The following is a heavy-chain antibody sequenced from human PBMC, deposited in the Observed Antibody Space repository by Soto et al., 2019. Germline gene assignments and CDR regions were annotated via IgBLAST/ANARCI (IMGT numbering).Heavy chain of an antibody. CDR3: ARDGNSWIQQRGAFDI. CDR2: IYSGGST. D-gene: IGHD5-18*01. J-gene: IGHJ3*02. CDR1: GFTVSSNY. V-gene: IGHV3-53*04. Sequence: GGSLRLSCAASGFTVSSNYMSWVRQAPGKGLEWVSVIYSGGSTYYADSVKGRFTISRHNSKNTLYLQMNSLRAEDTAVYYCARDGNSWIQQRGAFDIWGEGTMVTVSS.